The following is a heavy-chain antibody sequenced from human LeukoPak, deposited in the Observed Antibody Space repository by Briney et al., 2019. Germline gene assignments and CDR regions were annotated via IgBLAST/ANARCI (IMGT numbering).Heavy chain of an antibody. CDR1: GGSFSGYY. J-gene: IGHJ4*02. CDR3: ASRGYSYGYGY. V-gene: IGHV4-34*01. CDR2: INHSGST. Sequence: PSETLSLTCAVYGGSFSGYYWSWIRQPPGKGLEWIGEINHSGSTNYNPSLKSRVTISVDTSKNQFSLKLSSVTAADTAVYYCASRGYSYGYGYWGQGTLVTVSS. D-gene: IGHD5-18*01.